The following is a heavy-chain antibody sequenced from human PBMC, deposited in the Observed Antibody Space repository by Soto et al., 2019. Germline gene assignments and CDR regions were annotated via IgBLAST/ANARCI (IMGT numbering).Heavy chain of an antibody. J-gene: IGHJ4*02. CDR2: SDYNGLT. V-gene: IGHV4-39*01. D-gene: IGHD2-15*01. Sequence: QVQLQESGPGLVKPSETLSLTCTVSGGSIYRSGYYWGWIRQPPGRGLEWIGNSDYNGLTYSNPSLKSRVTISRDTSKNQFSLKLTSVTAADTALYYCGKVLVGATGHTDSDSWGPGTLIAVSS. CDR3: GKVLVGATGHTDSDS. CDR1: GGSIYRSGYY.